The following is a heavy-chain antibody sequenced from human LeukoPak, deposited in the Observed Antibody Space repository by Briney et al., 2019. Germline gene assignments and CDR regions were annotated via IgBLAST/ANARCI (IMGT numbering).Heavy chain of an antibody. CDR1: GGSFTSSSYY. J-gene: IGHJ4*02. D-gene: IGHD5-18*01. V-gene: IGHV4-39*01. CDR2: IYHSGST. Sequence: ASETLSLTCTVSGGSFTSSSYYWGWIRQPPGKGLEWIGSIYHSGSTYYNPSLKSRVTISVDTSKNQFSLKLSFVTAADTAVYYCARHRGYSYGYIAYWGQGTLVTVSS. CDR3: ARHRGYSYGYIAY.